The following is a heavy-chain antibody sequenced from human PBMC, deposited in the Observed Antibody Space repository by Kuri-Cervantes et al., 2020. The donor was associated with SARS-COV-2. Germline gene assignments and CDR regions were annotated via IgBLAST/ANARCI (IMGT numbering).Heavy chain of an antibody. J-gene: IGHJ3*02. CDR2: IDPEDGQT. D-gene: IGHD3-3*01. V-gene: IGHV1-69-2*01. Sequence: ASVKVSCKISGGSLSDYYIHWVQQAPGKGLEWVGLIDPEDGQTIYAEKFKGKVAISADTPTDTAYMELTSLTSEDTAVYYCARGWRVLRFLEWFDYDAFDIWGQGTMVTVSS. CDR1: GGSLSDYY. CDR3: ARGWRVLRFLEWFDYDAFDI.